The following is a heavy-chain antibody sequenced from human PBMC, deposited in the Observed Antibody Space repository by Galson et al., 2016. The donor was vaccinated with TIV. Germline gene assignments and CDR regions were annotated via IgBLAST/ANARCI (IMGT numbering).Heavy chain of an antibody. V-gene: IGHV1-2*04. J-gene: IGHJ4*02. Sequence: SVKVSCKASGYTFSDYYMHWVRQAPGQGLEWMGWINPNTGGTNYAQKFQGWVSMTRDTSINTAYMELSRLKSDDTAVYYCARDDGYTSGSDYWGQGTQDTVSS. CDR2: INPNTGGT. CDR3: ARDDGYTSGSDY. D-gene: IGHD6-19*01. CDR1: GYTFSDYY.